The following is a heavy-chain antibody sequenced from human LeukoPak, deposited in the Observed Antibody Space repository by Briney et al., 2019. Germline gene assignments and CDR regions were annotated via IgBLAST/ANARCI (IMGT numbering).Heavy chain of an antibody. V-gene: IGHV4-59*01. J-gene: IGHJ6*02. CDR2: IYYSGNT. CDR1: GGSISSYY. Sequence: PSETLSLTCTVSGGSISSYYWSWIRQPPGKGLEWIGYIYYSGNTNYNPSLKSRVTMSVDTSKNQFSLKLSSVTAADTAVYYCAGGHDFWSGGPYYYYYGMDVWGQGTTVTVSS. CDR3: AGGHDFWSGGPYYYYYGMDV. D-gene: IGHD3-3*01.